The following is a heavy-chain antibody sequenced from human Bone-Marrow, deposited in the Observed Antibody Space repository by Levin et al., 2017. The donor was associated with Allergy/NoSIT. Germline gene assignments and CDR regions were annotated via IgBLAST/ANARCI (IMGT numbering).Heavy chain of an antibody. D-gene: IGHD2-21*02. Sequence: LSLPCAASGFTFRSYAMSWVRQAPGKGLEWVSAISGSGGSTYYADSVKGRFSISRDNSENTLYLQMNSLRAEDTAVYYCAKEGVATTRGAYFDYWGQGTLVTVSS. CDR2: ISGSGGST. CDR1: GFTFRSYA. CDR3: AKEGVATTRGAYFDY. J-gene: IGHJ4*02. V-gene: IGHV3-23*01.